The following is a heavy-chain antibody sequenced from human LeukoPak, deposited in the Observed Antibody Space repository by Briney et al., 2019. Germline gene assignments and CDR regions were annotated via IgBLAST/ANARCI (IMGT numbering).Heavy chain of an antibody. D-gene: IGHD2-21*02. V-gene: IGHV1-69*05. CDR1: GGTFSSYA. Sequence: GASVKVSCKASGGTFSSYAIRWVRQAPGQGLEWMGGIIPIFGTANYAQKFQGRVTITTDESTSTAYMELSSLRSEDTAVYYCARVVTAGTFDYWGQGTLVTVSS. J-gene: IGHJ4*02. CDR2: IIPIFGTA. CDR3: ARVVTAGTFDY.